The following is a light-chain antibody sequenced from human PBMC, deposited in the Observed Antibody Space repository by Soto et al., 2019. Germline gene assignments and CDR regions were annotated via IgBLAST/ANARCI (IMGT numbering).Light chain of an antibody. J-gene: IGLJ3*02. CDR3: SSYTSSSTQV. V-gene: IGLV2-14*01. CDR2: DVS. CDR1: SSDVGGYNY. Sequence: QSALTQPASVSESPGQSITISCTGTSSDVGGYNYVSWYQQNPGKAPKLMIYDVSNRPSGVSNRFSGSKSGNTASLTISGLQAEDEADYYCSSYTSSSTQVFGGGTKLTVL.